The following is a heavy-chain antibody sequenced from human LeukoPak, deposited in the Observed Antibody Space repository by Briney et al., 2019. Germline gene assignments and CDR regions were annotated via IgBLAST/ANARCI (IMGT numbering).Heavy chain of an antibody. J-gene: IGHJ6*02. V-gene: IGHV5-51*01. D-gene: IGHD3-10*01. Sequence: GESLKISCKGSGYSFTSYWIGWVRQMPGKGLEWMGIIYPGDSETRYNPSFQGQVTISADKSISTAYLQWSSLKASDTAMYYCARHRGSGNYYTVSYYYYYGMDVWGQGTTVTVSS. CDR2: IYPGDSET. CDR3: ARHRGSGNYYTVSYYYYYGMDV. CDR1: GYSFTSYW.